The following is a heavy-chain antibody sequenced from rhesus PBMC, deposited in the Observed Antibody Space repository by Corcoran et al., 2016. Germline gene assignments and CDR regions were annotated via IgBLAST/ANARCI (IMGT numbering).Heavy chain of an antibody. J-gene: IGHJ4*01. CDR3: AREIAAAGTGY. V-gene: IGHV4-106*01. CDR2: IYGGSGST. D-gene: IGHD6-31*01. CDR1: GGSISVYYL. Sequence: QVQLQESGPGVVKPSETLSLTCAVSGGSISVYYLWSWIRQPPGKGLEWIGYIYGGSGSTSYNPSLKSRVIISIDTSKNQFSLKLSSVTAADTAVYYCAREIAAAGTGYWGQGVLVTVSS.